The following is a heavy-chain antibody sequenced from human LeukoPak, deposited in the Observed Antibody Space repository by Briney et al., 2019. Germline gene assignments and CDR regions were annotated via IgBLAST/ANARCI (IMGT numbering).Heavy chain of an antibody. V-gene: IGHV1-2*02. CDR1: GYTFTRYY. CDR3: ARTSYWGEHDY. D-gene: IGHD2-21*01. J-gene: IGHJ4*02. CDR2: INPNSGGT. Sequence: ASLKVSCKASGYTFTRYYIHWVRQAPGQGLEWMGWINPNSGGTNSAQKFQGRVTVTGDSSITTAYMDLSRLRSDDTAVYYCARTSYWGEHDYWGQGTLVTVSS.